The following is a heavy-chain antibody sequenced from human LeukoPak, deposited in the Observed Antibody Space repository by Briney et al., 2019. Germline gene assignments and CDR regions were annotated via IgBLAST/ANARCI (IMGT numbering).Heavy chain of an antibody. CDR3: ARAGGYYGSGSFLDY. Sequence: SETLSLTCTVSRYDINSVYYWGWIRPPPGKGLEWIGSIYHSGSTYYNASLKSRVTISMDTSRNKFSLNLNSVTAADTAVYYCARAGGYYGSGSFLDYWGQGLLVTVSS. V-gene: IGHV4-38-2*02. J-gene: IGHJ4*02. CDR1: RYDINSVYY. D-gene: IGHD3-10*01. CDR2: IYHSGST.